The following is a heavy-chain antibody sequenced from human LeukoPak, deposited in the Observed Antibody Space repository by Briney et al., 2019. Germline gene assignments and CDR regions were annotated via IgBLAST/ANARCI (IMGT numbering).Heavy chain of an antibody. CDR3: AKMSGIVVVTAIGDD. CDR1: GFTFSSYA. CDR2: ISGSGAIT. V-gene: IGHV3-23*01. Sequence: GGSLRLSCAASGFTFSSYAMSWVRQAPGEGLEWVSSISGSGAITYYGDSVKGRFTISRDNSKNTLYLQMNSLRAEDTAIYYCAKMSGIVVVTAIGDDWGQGTLITASS. J-gene: IGHJ4*02. D-gene: IGHD2-21*02.